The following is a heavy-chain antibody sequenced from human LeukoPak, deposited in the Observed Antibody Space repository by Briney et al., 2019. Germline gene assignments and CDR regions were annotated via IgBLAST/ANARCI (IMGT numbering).Heavy chain of an antibody. D-gene: IGHD2-2*02. CDR3: AIYCSSTSCYTSLYY. CDR1: GYTFTGYY. CDR2: INPNSGGT. V-gene: IGHV1-2*02. J-gene: IGHJ4*02. Sequence: ASVKVSCKASGYTFTGYYMHWVRQAPGQGLEWMGWINPNSGGTNYAQKFQGRVTMTRDTSISTAYMELSRLRSDDTAVYYCAIYCSSTSCYTSLYYWGQGTLVTVSS.